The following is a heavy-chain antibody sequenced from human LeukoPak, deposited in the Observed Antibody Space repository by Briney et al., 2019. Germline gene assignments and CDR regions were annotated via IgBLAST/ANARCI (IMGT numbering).Heavy chain of an antibody. J-gene: IGHJ4*02. CDR2: ISGSGGST. V-gene: IGHV3-23*01. Sequence: GGSLRLSCAASGFTFSSYAMSWVRQAPGKGLEWVSAISGSGGSTYYADSVKGRLTISRDNSKNTLYLQMNSLRAEDTAVYYCARHYDSSGYYLGYWGQGTLVTVSS. D-gene: IGHD3-22*01. CDR3: ARHYDSSGYYLGY. CDR1: GFTFSSYA.